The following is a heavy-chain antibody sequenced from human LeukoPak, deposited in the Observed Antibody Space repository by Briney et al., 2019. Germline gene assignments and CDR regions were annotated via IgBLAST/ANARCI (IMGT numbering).Heavy chain of an antibody. CDR3: ARFDWGEQGYFNSNFDY. CDR1: GYSFTSYW. Sequence: GESLKISCKGSGYSFTSYWIGWVRQMPGKGLEWMGIIYPGDSDTRYSPSFQGQVTISADKSISTAYLQWSSLKASDTAMYYCARFDWGEQGYFNSNFDYWGQGTLVTVSS. D-gene: IGHD3-9*01. V-gene: IGHV5-51*01. J-gene: IGHJ4*02. CDR2: IYPGDSDT.